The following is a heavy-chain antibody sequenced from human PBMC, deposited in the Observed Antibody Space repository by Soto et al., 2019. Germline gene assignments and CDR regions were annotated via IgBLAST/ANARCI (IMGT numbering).Heavy chain of an antibody. J-gene: IGHJ3*02. CDR2: IYPGDSDT. Sequence: GESLKISCKGSGYSFTSYWIGWVRQVPGKGLEWMGIIYPGDSDTRYSPSFQGQVTISADKSISTAYLQWSSLKASDTATYYCASNLCDEEIVVVPAAIEFCAFDTRGQETIVTVSS. V-gene: IGHV5-51*01. D-gene: IGHD2-2*02. CDR3: ASNLCDEEIVVVPAAIEFCAFDT. CDR1: GYSFTSYW.